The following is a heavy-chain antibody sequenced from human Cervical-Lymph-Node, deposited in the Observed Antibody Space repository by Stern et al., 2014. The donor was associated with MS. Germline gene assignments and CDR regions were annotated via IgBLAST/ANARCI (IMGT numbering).Heavy chain of an antibody. V-gene: IGHV1-8*01. J-gene: IGHJ4*02. CDR1: GYTFTSDD. CDR2: MNPDSGDT. CDR3: TKAWDS. Sequence: VHLVESGAEVKKPGASVKVSCKTSGYTFTSDDINWVRQDSGQGLEWMGWMNPDSGDTGYAQKFQSRLTITRDTSISTAYMELTTLRSEDTAVYYCTKAWDSWGQGTLVIVSS.